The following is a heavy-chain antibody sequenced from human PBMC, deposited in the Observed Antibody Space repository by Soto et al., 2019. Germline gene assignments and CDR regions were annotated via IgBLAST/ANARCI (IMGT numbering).Heavy chain of an antibody. V-gene: IGHV5-51*01. CDR3: ATLPRAVTTGAFDY. Sequence: PGESLKISCKGSGYSITTYWIGWVRQMPGKGLEWMGIIYPGDSDTKYSPSFQGQVTISADKSISTAYLQWSTLKASDTAMYYCATLPRAVTTGAFDYWGQGTLVTVYS. J-gene: IGHJ4*02. CDR2: IYPGDSDT. CDR1: GYSITTYW. D-gene: IGHD4-17*01.